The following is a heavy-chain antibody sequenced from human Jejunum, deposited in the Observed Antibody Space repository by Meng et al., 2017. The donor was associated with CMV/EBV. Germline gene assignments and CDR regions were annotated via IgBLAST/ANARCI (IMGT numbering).Heavy chain of an antibody. Sequence: CAAYGFSFSDYYMSWIRQAPGKGLEWVSYISNTGSPIYYADSVRGRFTISRDNAKNSLYLQMNSLRAEDAAVYYCAASSVIAPFYWGQGTLVTVSS. CDR3: AASSVIAPFY. CDR2: ISNTGSPI. J-gene: IGHJ4*02. D-gene: IGHD3-16*02. CDR1: GFSFSDYY. V-gene: IGHV3-11*04.